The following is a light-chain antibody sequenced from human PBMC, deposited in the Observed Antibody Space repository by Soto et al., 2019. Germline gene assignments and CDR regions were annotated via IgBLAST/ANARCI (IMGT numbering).Light chain of an antibody. CDR3: CSYAGYYTLV. V-gene: IGLV2-23*01. J-gene: IGLJ2*01. CDR2: EGS. CDR1: SSDVGSYNL. Sequence: QSALTQPASVSGSPGQSITISCTGTSSDVGSYNLVSWYQQHPGKAPKLMIYEGSKRPSGVPDRFSGSKSGNTASLTISGLQADDEADYYCCSYAGYYTLVFGGGTKVTVL.